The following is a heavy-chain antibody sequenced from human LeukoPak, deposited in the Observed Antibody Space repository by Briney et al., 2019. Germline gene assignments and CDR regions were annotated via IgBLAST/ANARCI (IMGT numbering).Heavy chain of an antibody. CDR3: ARGQEDGYNFWFDP. CDR1: GGSISSGSYY. V-gene: IGHV4-61*02. D-gene: IGHD5-24*01. J-gene: IGHJ5*02. CDR2: IYTSGST. Sequence: PSQTLSLTCTVSGGSISSGSYYWSRIRQPAGKGLESIGRIYTSGSTNYNPSLNSRVTISVDTSKNQYSLKLSPVTAADTAVYYCARGQEDGYNFWFDPWGQGTLVTVSS.